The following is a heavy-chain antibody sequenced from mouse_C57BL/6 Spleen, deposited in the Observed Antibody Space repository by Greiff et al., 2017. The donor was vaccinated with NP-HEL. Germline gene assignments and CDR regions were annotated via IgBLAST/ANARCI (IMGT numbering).Heavy chain of an antibody. CDR3: ATGGLPYFDY. CDR2: INPYNGGT. V-gene: IGHV1-19*01. Sequence: VQLQQSGPVLVKPGASVKMSCKASGYTFTDYYMNWVKQSHGKSLEWIGVINPYNGGTSYNQKFKGKAILTVDKSSSTAYMELNSLTSEDSAVYYCATGGLPYFDYWGQGTTLTVSS. J-gene: IGHJ2*01. CDR1: GYTFTDYY. D-gene: IGHD6-1*01.